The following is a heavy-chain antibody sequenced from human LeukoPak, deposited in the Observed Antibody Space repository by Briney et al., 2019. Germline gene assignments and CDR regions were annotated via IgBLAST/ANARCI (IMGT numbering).Heavy chain of an antibody. D-gene: IGHD6-13*01. J-gene: IGHJ4*02. CDR2: ISYDGRIK. CDR1: GFSFSSYA. CDR3: AREGLYSSFDF. Sequence: GGSLRLSCAASGFSFSSYAMHWVRQAPGKGLEWVAVISYDGRIKYYADSVQGRFTISRDNSKNTVYVQVNSLRAEDTAVYYCAREGLYSSFDFWGQGTLVTVSS. V-gene: IGHV3-30*04.